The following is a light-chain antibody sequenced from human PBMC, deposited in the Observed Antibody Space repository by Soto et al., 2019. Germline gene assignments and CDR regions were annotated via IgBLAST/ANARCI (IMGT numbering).Light chain of an antibody. CDR3: QQSYSTPPWT. CDR2: DAS. Sequence: DIQLTQSPSSLSASVGDKVTITCRASQSIRRYLNWVQQKPGKAPKLLIYDASSLQTGVPSRFSGSGSGTDFSLTISSLQPEDFETYYFQQSYSTPPWTFGQGTKVEIK. CDR1: QSIRRY. J-gene: IGKJ1*01. V-gene: IGKV1-39*01.